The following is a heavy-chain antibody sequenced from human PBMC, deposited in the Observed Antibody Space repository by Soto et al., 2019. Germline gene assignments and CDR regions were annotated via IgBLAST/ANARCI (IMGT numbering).Heavy chain of an antibody. V-gene: IGHV4-39*01. CDR1: GDSSSSSTYF. J-gene: IGHJ4*02. CDR2: IHYSGST. Sequence: SETLSLTCTVSGDSSSSSTYFWGWVRQPPGKGLEWIGSIHYSGSTYYNPSLKSRVTISVDTSKNHFSLKLSSVTAADTAVYYCARHLGEGYFDYWGQGTLVTVSS. CDR3: ARHLGEGYFDY.